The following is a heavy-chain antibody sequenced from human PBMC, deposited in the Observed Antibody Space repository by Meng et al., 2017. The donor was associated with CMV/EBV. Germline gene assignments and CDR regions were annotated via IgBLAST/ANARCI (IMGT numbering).Heavy chain of an antibody. CDR1: GFTFSSYS. CDR2: ISSSSSYI. D-gene: IGHD1-7*01. J-gene: IGHJ4*02. Sequence: GESLKISCAASGFTFSSYSMNWVRQAPGKGLEWVSSISSSSSYIYYADSVKGRFTISRDNAKNSLYLQMNSLRAEDTAVYYCARASTELELPSGFDCWGQGTLVTVSS. V-gene: IGHV3-21*01. CDR3: ARASTELELPSGFDC.